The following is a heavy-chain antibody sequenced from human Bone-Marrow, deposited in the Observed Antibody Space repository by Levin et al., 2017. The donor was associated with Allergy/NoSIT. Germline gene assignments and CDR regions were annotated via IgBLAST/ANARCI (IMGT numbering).Heavy chain of an antibody. CDR1: GYTFTDYY. Sequence: ASVKVSCKVSGYTFTDYYMHWVQQAPGKGLEWMGLVDPEDGETIYAEKFQGRVTITADTSTDTAYMELSSLRSEDTAVYYCAALYYYGSGSYYNAAFDIWGQGTMVTVSS. V-gene: IGHV1-69-2*01. D-gene: IGHD3-10*01. CDR2: VDPEDGET. J-gene: IGHJ3*02. CDR3: AALYYYGSGSYYNAAFDI.